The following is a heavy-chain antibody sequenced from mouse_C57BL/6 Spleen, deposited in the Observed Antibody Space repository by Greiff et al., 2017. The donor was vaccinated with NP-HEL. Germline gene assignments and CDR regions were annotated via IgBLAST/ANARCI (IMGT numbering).Heavy chain of an antibody. CDR3: TGYGNYSYYFDD. Sequence: VQLQQSGAELVRPGASVKLSCTASGFNIKDDYMHWVKPRPEQGLEWIGWLDPENGDTEYASKFQGKATIAADTSSNTAYLQLSSLTSEDTAVYYCTGYGNYSYYFDDWGQGTTLTVSS. J-gene: IGHJ2*01. D-gene: IGHD2-1*01. V-gene: IGHV14-4*01. CDR1: GFNIKDDY. CDR2: LDPENGDT.